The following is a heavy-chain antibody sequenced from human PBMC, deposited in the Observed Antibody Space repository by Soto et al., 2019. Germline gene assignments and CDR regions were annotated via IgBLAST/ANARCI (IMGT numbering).Heavy chain of an antibody. CDR3: AGSHYSSGWYYFDY. J-gene: IGHJ4*02. D-gene: IGHD6-19*01. V-gene: IGHV3-13*01. CDR2: IGTAGDT. CDR1: GFTFSSYD. Sequence: EVQLVESGGGLVQPGGSLRLSCAASGFTFSSYDMHWVRQATGKGLEWVSAIGTAGDTYYPGSVKGRFTISRENAKNSLYLQMNSLRAEDTAVYYCAGSHYSSGWYYFDYWGQGTLVTGSS.